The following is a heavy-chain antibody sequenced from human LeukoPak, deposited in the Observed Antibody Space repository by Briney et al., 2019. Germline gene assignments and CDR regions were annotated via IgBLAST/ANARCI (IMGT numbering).Heavy chain of an antibody. CDR3: ARGAYSGYPDY. Sequence: PSETLSLTCTVSGGSISSYYWSWIRQPPGKGLEWIGCIYYSGSTNYNPSLKSRVTISVDTSKNQFSLKLSSVTAADTAVYYCARGAYSGYPDYWGQGTLVTVSS. CDR1: GGSISSYY. CDR2: IYYSGST. D-gene: IGHD5-12*01. V-gene: IGHV4-59*01. J-gene: IGHJ4*02.